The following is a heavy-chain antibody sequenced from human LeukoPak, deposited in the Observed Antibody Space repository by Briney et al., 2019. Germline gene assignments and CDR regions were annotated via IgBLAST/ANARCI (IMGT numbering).Heavy chain of an antibody. CDR1: GYTFTDYY. Sequence: ASVKVSCKASGYTFTDYYMHWVRQAPGQGLEWMGWINPNSGGTNYAQKFQGRVTMTRDTSISTAYMELSRLRSDDTAVYYCARDEQWLVRGDFDYWGQGTLVTVSS. D-gene: IGHD6-19*01. CDR2: INPNSGGT. CDR3: ARDEQWLVRGDFDY. V-gene: IGHV1-2*02. J-gene: IGHJ4*02.